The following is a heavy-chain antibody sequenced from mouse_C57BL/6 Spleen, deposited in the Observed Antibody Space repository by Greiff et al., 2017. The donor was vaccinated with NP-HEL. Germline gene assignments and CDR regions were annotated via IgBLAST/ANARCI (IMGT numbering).Heavy chain of an antibody. CDR3: ARGGGYYFMDY. CDR2: IYPGDGDT. Sequence: VQLQESGAELVKPGASVKISCKASGYAFSSYWMNWVKQRPGTGLEWIGQIYPGDGDTNYNGKFKGKATLTADKSSSTAYMQLSSLTSEDSAVYFCARGGGYYFMDYWGQGTSVTVSS. D-gene: IGHD2-3*01. CDR1: GYAFSSYW. V-gene: IGHV1-80*01. J-gene: IGHJ4*01.